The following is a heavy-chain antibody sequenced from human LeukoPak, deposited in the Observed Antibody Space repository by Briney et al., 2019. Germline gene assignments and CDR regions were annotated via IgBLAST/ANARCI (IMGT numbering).Heavy chain of an antibody. CDR3: ARVSKNGSGWYVVDY. D-gene: IGHD6-19*01. CDR2: INPNSGGT. V-gene: IGHV1-2*02. Sequence: ASVKVSCKASGYTFTGYYMHWVRQAPGQGLEWMGWINPNSGGTNYAQKFQGRVTMTRDTSISTAYMELSRLRSDDTAVYYCARVSKNGSGWYVVDYWGQGTLVTVSS. CDR1: GYTFTGYY. J-gene: IGHJ4*02.